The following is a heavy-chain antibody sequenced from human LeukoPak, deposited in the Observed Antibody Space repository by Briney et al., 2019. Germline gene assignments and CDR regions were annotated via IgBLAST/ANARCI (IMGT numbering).Heavy chain of an antibody. CDR1: GFIFSIYT. CDR2: LSRDGRYR. J-gene: IGHJ4*02. V-gene: IGHV3-64*02. CDR3: RGVGATKDY. Sequence: GGSLRLSCAGTGFIFSIYTLQWVRQAPGKGLEYVSSLSRDGRYRYYADSVKGRFTISRDNSKNTTYLQMGSLRPEDKAVYYCRGVGATKDYWGQGTLVTVSS. D-gene: IGHD1-26*01.